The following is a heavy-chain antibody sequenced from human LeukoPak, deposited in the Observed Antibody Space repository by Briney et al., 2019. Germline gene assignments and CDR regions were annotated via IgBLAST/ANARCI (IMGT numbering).Heavy chain of an antibody. J-gene: IGHJ4*02. D-gene: IGHD3-10*01. CDR3: ARLRMTSGGYFDY. Sequence: GGSLRLSCAVSGFTFSSYAMHWVRQAPGKGLEWVADIKQDGSEEYYVDSVKGRFTISRDNDKKSLYLQMNSLRAEDTAVYYCARLRMTSGGYFDYWGQGTLVTVSS. V-gene: IGHV3-7*01. CDR1: GFTFSSYA. CDR2: IKQDGSEE.